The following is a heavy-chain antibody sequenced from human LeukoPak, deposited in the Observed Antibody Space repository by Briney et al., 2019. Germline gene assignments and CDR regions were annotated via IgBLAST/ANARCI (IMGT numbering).Heavy chain of an antibody. Sequence: GGSLRLSCAASGFTFSSYAMHWVRQAPGKGLEWVAVISYDGSNKYYADSVKGRFTISRDNSKNTLYLQMNSLRAEDTAVYYCARGPSIAVAGTPAYWGQGTLVTASS. CDR1: GFTFSSYA. CDR2: ISYDGSNK. V-gene: IGHV3-30-3*01. D-gene: IGHD6-19*01. CDR3: ARGPSIAVAGTPAY. J-gene: IGHJ4*02.